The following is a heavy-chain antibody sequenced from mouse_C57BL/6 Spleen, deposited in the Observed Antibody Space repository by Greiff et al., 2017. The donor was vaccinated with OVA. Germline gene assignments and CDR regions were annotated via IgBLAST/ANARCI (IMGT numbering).Heavy chain of an antibody. CDR2: INPNNGGT. J-gene: IGHJ1*03. D-gene: IGHD2-3*01. CDR3: ARWLLRYFDV. V-gene: IGHV1-26*01. CDR1: GYTFTDYY. Sequence: VQLKQSGPELVKPGASVKISCKASGYTFTDYYMNWVKQSHGKSLEWIGDINPNNGGTSYNQKFKGKATLTVDKSSSTAYMELRSLTSEDSAVYYCARWLLRYFDVWGTGTTVTVSS.